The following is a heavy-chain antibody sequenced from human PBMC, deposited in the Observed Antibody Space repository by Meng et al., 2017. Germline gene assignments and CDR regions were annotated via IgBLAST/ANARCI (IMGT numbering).Heavy chain of an antibody. D-gene: IGHD3-22*01. V-gene: IGHV3-30*04. CDR1: GFTFSSYA. J-gene: IGHJ4*02. CDR2: ISYDGSNK. CDR3: AKASTMIGVVITTPFDY. Sequence: GESLKISCAASGFTFSSYAMHWVRQAPGKGLEWVAVISYDGSNKYYADSVKGRFTISRDNSKNTLYLQMNSLRAEDTAVYYCAKASTMIGVVITTPFDYWGQGTLVTVSS.